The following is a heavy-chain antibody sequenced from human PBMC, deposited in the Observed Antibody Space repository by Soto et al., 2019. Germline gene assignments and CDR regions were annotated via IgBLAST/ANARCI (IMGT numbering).Heavy chain of an antibody. CDR2: INSDGSST. CDR3: ARTPSQHTIFGVVIIPSVGGMDV. V-gene: IGHV3-74*01. J-gene: IGHJ6*02. D-gene: IGHD3-3*01. CDR1: GFTFSSYW. Sequence: EVQLVESGGGLVQPGGSLRLSCAASGFTFSSYWMHWVRQAPGKGLVWVSRINSDGSSTSYADSVKGRFTISRDNAKNTLYLQMNSLRAEDTAVYYCARTPSQHTIFGVVIIPSVGGMDVWGQGTTVTVSS.